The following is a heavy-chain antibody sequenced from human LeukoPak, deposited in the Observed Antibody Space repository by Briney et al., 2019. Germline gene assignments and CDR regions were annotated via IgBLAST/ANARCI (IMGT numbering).Heavy chain of an antibody. D-gene: IGHD3-9*01. V-gene: IGHV3-48*01. CDR1: GFTFSSYS. CDR2: ISSSSSTI. Sequence: PGGSLRLSCAASGFTFSSYSMNWVRQAPGKGLGWVSCISSSSSTIYYADSVKGRFTISRDNAKNSLYLQMNSLRAEDTAVYYFARDLGDILTGYYNPYYFDYWGQGTLVTVSS. CDR3: ARDLGDILTGYYNPYYFDY. J-gene: IGHJ4*02.